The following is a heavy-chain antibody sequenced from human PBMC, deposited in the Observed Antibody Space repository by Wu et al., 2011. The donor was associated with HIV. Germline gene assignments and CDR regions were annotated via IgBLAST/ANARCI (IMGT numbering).Heavy chain of an antibody. V-gene: IGHV1-69*14. D-gene: IGHD3-3*01. J-gene: IGHJ4*01. Sequence: QVQPVQSGAEVKKPGSSVKVSCKASGGTFNSYAISWVRQAPGQGLEWMGGIIAIFGTATYAQKFQDRVTITADKSTTTAYMELRSLRSEDTAFYYCARGEWRGGSSYPYYFDYWGQEPWSPSPQ. CDR3: ARGEWRGGSSYPYYFDY. CDR2: IIAIFGTA. CDR1: GGTFNSYA.